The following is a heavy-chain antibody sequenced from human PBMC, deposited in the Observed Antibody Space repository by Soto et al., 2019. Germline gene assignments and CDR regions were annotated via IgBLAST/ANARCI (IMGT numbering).Heavy chain of an antibody. CDR2: IYTSGST. V-gene: IGHV4-4*07. CDR3: ARGRVYWYSSSRDNYYYGMDV. D-gene: IGHD6-13*01. Sequence: SETLSLTCTVSGGSISRYYCSWIRQPAGKGLEWIGRIYTSGSTNYNPSLKSRVTMSVDTSKNQFSLKLSSVTAADTAVYYCARGRVYWYSSSRDNYYYGMDVWGQGTTVT. J-gene: IGHJ6*02. CDR1: GGSISRYY.